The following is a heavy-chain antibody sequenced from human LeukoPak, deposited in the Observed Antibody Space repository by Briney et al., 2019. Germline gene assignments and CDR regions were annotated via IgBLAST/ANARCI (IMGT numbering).Heavy chain of an antibody. CDR1: GYTFTNYA. CDR3: ARGTYYTFWSGSFDP. J-gene: IGHJ5*02. V-gene: IGHV1-3*01. Sequence: GASVKVCCKASGYTFTNYALHWVRQAPGQRFEWMGWINAGNGNTKYSQKFQGRVTITRDTSANTAYMQLSSLRSEDTAVYYCARGTYYTFWSGSFDPWGQGTLVTVSS. D-gene: IGHD3-3*01. CDR2: INAGNGNT.